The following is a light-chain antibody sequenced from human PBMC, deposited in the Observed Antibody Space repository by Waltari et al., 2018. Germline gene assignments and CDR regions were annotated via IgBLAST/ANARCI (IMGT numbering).Light chain of an antibody. V-gene: IGLV1-40*01. CDR2: GNN. CDR1: SSNIGAGFA. Sequence: QSVLTPPPSVSGAPGQRVTISCTGSSSNIGAGFAVHWYQQLPGTAPKLLTYGNNNRPSGVPDRFSGSKSGTSASLAITGLQAEDEADYYCQSYGSDWVFGGGTKLTVL. J-gene: IGLJ3*02. CDR3: QSYGSDWV.